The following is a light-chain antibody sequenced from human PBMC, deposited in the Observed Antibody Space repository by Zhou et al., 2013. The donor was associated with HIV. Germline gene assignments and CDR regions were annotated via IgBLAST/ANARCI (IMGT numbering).Light chain of an antibody. J-gene: IGKJ1*01. CDR1: QDIENF. Sequence: IQMTQSPSSLSASVGERVTVTCRASQDIENFLAWYQQKPGKVPNLLIYRASYLQSGVPSRFSGSGSGTDFTLSINSLQPEDVATYYCQNXNGVPRTFGQGTKVEIK. CDR2: RAS. CDR3: QNXNGVPRT. V-gene: IGKV1-27*01.